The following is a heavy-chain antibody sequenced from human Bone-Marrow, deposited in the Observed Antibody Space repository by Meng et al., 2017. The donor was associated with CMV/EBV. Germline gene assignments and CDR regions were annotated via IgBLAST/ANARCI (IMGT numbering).Heavy chain of an antibody. CDR1: GFTFSDYY. CDR2: VNSNNDAT. Sequence: QVQLVQPGAEMKKPGASVKVSCTTSGFTFSDYYIHWVRQAPGQGLEWMGWVNSNNDATNYARKFQGRVSMTRDTSISTAHMELSRLMSDDTAVYYCVRSSGWSLIDYWGQGTLVTVSS. CDR3: VRSSGWSLIDY. J-gene: IGHJ4*02. D-gene: IGHD6-19*01. V-gene: IGHV1-2*02.